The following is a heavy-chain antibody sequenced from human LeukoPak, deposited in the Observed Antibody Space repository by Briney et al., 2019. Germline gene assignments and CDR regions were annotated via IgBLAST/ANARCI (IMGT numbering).Heavy chain of an antibody. J-gene: IGHJ4*02. CDR1: GFSFNTYA. V-gene: IGHV3-23*01. CDR3: AKDTNYDYAPRPDY. Sequence: GGSLRLSCAASGFSFNTYAMSWVRQAPGKGLEWVSAISNTGGSTYYADSVKGRFTISRDKSKNTLSLQMNSLRAEDTAVYYCAKDTNYDYAPRPDYWGQGTLVTVSS. D-gene: IGHD3-16*01. CDR2: ISNTGGST.